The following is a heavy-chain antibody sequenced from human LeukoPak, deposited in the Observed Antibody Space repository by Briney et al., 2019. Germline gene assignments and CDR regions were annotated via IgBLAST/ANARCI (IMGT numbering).Heavy chain of an antibody. CDR1: GGSFSGYY. Sequence: SETLSLTCAVYGGSFSGYYWSWIRQPAGKGLEWIGRIYTSGSTNYNPSLKSRVTMSVDTSKNQFSLKLSSVTAADTAVYYCARDTADYDSSGYALYYYYGMDVWGQGTTVTVSS. V-gene: IGHV4-4*07. J-gene: IGHJ6*02. CDR2: IYTSGST. CDR3: ARDTADYDSSGYALYYYYGMDV. D-gene: IGHD3-22*01.